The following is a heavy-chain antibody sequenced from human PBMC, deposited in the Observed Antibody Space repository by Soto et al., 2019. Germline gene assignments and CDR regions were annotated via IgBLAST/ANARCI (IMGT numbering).Heavy chain of an antibody. D-gene: IGHD6-6*01. CDR1: GFSFRMYA. CDR3: ARDQYSSSPHEYGMDV. J-gene: IGHJ6*02. Sequence: GSLRLSCAASGFSFRMYAMYWVRQAPGKGLEWVAVMSYGENSKYYADSVKGRFTISRDNSKNTLYLQMNSLRAEDSAVYYCARDQYSSSPHEYGMDVWGQGTTVTVSS. V-gene: IGHV3-30-3*01. CDR2: MSYGENSK.